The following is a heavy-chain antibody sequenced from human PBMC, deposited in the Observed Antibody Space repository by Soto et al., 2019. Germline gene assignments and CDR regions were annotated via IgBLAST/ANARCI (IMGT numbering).Heavy chain of an antibody. CDR2: IYYSGST. D-gene: IGHD4-17*01. CDR1: GGYLSCHY. CDR3: ATTVTTEFHYYYGMDV. Sequence: SVIQSLTCAVFGGYLSCHYRSWIRPNTGKGLEWIGYIYYSGSTNYNPSLKSRVTISVDTSKNQFSLKLSSVTAADTAVYYCATTVTTEFHYYYGMDVWGQGTTVTGS. V-gene: IGHV4-59*11. J-gene: IGHJ6*02.